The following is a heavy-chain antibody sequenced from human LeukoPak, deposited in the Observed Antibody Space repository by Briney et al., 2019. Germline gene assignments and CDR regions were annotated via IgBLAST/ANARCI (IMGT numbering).Heavy chain of an antibody. CDR2: IYYSGST. J-gene: IGHJ4*02. CDR3: ARVYGSGNDY. V-gene: IGHV4-59*01. D-gene: IGHD3-10*01. Sequence: SETLSLICTVSGGSISSYYWSWNRQPPGKGLEWIGYIYYSGSTNYNPSLKSRVTISVDTSKNQFSLKLSSVTAADTAVYYCARVYGSGNDYWGQGTLVTVSS. CDR1: GGSISSYY.